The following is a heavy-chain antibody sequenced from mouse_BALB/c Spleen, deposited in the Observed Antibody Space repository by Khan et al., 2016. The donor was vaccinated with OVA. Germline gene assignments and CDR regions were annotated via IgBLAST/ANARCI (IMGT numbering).Heavy chain of an antibody. CDR2: IYPSDSYT. V-gene: IGHV1-69*02. CDR1: GYTFTSYW. CDR3: TRGDPGNVDY. J-gene: IGHJ2*01. Sequence: VQLQESGAELVRPGASVKLSCKASGYTFTSYWINWVRQRPGQGPEWIGNIYPSDSYTNYNQKFKDKATLTVDKSSSTAYMQLSSPTSEDSAVFYCTRGDPGNVDYWGQGTTLTVSS. D-gene: IGHD2-13*01.